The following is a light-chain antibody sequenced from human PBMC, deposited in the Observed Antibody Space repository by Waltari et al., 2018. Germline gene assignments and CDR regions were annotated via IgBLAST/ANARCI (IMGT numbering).Light chain of an antibody. CDR1: QSVSSY. CDR3: QQRSNWPPSIT. V-gene: IGKV3-11*01. J-gene: IGKJ5*01. CDR2: DAS. Sequence: EIVFTQSPATLSLSPRERATLSCSASQSVSSYLAWYQQKPGQAPRLLIYDASNRATGIPARFSGSGSGTDFTLTISSLEPEDFAVYYCQQRSNWPPSITFGQGTRLEIK.